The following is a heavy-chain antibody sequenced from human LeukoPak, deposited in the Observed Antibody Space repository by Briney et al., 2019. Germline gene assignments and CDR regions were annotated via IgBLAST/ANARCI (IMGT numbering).Heavy chain of an antibody. J-gene: IGHJ4*02. CDR1: GFTVSSNY. V-gene: IGHV3-53*05. CDR3: ARAFGGYSYGYLDY. D-gene: IGHD5-18*01. Sequence: GGSLRLSCAASGFTVSSNYMSWVRQAPGKGLEWVSVIYSGGSTYYADSVKGRFTISRDNSKNTLYLQMNSLRAEDTAVYYCARAFGGYSYGYLDYWGQGTLVTVSS. CDR2: IYSGGST.